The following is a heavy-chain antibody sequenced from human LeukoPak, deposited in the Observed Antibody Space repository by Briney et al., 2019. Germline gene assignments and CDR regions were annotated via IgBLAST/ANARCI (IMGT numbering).Heavy chain of an antibody. CDR2: ISYDGSRK. Sequence: GGSLRLSCAASGFTFSTYAMHWVRQAPGKGLEWVALISYDGSRKHFADSVKGRFTISRDNSKNTLFLQMDSLRAEDTAVYYCAKGGFGRPFDYWGQGTLVTVSS. CDR1: GFTFSTYA. V-gene: IGHV3-30*04. CDR3: AKGGFGRPFDY. D-gene: IGHD3-10*01. J-gene: IGHJ4*02.